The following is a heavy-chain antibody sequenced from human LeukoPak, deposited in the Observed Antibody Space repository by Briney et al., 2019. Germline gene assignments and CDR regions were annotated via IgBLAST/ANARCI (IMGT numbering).Heavy chain of an antibody. V-gene: IGHV1-69*06. Sequence: VASVKVSCKASGGTFSSYAISWVRQAPGQGLEWMGGIIPIFGTANYAQKFQGRVTITADKSTSTAYMELSSLRSEDTAVYYCARNRYFDWLLETHIYYYYYMDVWGKGTTVTVSS. J-gene: IGHJ6*03. CDR1: GGTFSSYA. CDR2: IIPIFGTA. CDR3: ARNRYFDWLLETHIYYYYYMDV. D-gene: IGHD3-9*01.